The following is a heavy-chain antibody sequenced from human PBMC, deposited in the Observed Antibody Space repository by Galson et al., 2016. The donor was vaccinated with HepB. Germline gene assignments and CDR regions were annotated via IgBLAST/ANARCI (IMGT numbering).Heavy chain of an antibody. CDR1: GFSFSNYW. D-gene: IGHD2-21*02. Sequence: SLRLSCAASGFSFSNYWMHWVRQAPGKGLVWVSRIFSGENRAYADSVKGRFTITRDNGKNMLYLQMDNLRADDTAVYYCAKGGDYDAWGQGTLVIVSS. CDR3: AKGGDYDA. V-gene: IGHV3-74*01. J-gene: IGHJ5*02. CDR2: IFSGENR.